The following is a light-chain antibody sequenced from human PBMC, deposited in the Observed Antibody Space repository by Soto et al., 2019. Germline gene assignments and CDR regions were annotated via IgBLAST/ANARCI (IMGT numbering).Light chain of an antibody. CDR2: GAS. CDR3: QQFFMTPWT. V-gene: IGKV3-20*01. CDR1: QSVSSNH. Sequence: DIVLTQSPGTLSLSPGERATLSCRASQSVSSNHLAWYQQKPGQAPRLLIYGASSRATGIPDRFSGSGSGTFFTLTISSLQDEDVAVYYCQQFFMTPWTFGQGTKVDI. J-gene: IGKJ1*01.